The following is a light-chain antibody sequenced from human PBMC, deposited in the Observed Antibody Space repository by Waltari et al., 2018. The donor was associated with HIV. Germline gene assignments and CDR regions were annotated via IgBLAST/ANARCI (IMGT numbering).Light chain of an antibody. CDR2: GAS. Sequence: ENVLTQSPGTLSLSPGERVTLSCRASQSVTSYYLAWYQQKPGQAHTLLIYGASNRATGIPDRFSGSGSGTDFTLTISRLEPEDFAVYYCQQYGSSPQTFGQGTRLELK. CDR3: QQYGSSPQT. CDR1: QSVTSYY. J-gene: IGKJ2*01. V-gene: IGKV3-20*01.